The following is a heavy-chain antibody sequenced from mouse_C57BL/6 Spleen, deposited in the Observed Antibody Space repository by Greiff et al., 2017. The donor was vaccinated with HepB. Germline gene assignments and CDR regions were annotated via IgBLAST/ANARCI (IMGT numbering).Heavy chain of an antibody. CDR1: GFTFSDYG. J-gene: IGHJ1*03. V-gene: IGHV5-17*01. D-gene: IGHD1-1*01. CDR2: ISSGSSTI. Sequence: DVKLVESGGGLVKPGGSLKLSCAASGFTFSDYGMHWVRQAPEKGLEWVAYISSGSSTIYYADTVKGRFTISRDNAKNTLFLQMTSLRSEDTAMYYCARRRVGSSSLDVWGTGTTVTVSS. CDR3: ARRRVGSSSLDV.